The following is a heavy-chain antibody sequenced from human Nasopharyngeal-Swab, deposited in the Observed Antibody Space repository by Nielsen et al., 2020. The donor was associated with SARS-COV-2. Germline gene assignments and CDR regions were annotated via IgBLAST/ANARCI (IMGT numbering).Heavy chain of an antibody. J-gene: IGHJ2*01. CDR1: GYTFTSYG. V-gene: IGHV1-18*01. Sequence: ASVKVSCKASGYTFTSYGISWVRQAPGQGLEWMGWISAYNGNTNYAQKLQGRVTMTTDTSTSTAYMELRSLRSDDTAVYYCARGEKGYSYGYYWYFDLWGRGTLVTSPQ. D-gene: IGHD5-18*01. CDR2: ISAYNGNT. CDR3: ARGEKGYSYGYYWYFDL.